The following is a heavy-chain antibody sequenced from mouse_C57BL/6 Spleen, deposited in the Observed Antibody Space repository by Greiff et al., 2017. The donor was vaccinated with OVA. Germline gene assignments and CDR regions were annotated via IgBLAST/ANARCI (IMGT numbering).Heavy chain of an antibody. CDR1: GYTFTSYW. CDR3: ARWYSSGLDY. V-gene: IGHV1-72*01. J-gene: IGHJ2*01. Sequence: QVQLQQPGAELVKPGASVKLSCKASGYTFTSYWMHWVKQRPGRGLEWIGRIDRNSGGTKYNEKFKSKATLTVDKPSSTAYMQLSSLTSEDSAVYYCARWYSSGLDYWGQGTTLTVSS. CDR2: IDRNSGGT. D-gene: IGHD3-2*02.